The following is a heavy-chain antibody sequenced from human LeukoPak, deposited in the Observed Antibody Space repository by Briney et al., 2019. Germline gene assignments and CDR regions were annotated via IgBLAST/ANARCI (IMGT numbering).Heavy chain of an antibody. J-gene: IGHJ4*02. CDR3: ARTYTDYAVSFFDY. Sequence: SETLSLTCAVSGGSISINNWWSWVRQPPGKGLEWIGEVYHSGGTNYNPSLKSRVTISVDKSKNQFSLNLSSVTAADTAVYYCARTYTDYAVSFFDYWGQGALVTVSS. V-gene: IGHV4-4*02. D-gene: IGHD4-17*01. CDR1: GGSISINNW. CDR2: VYHSGGT.